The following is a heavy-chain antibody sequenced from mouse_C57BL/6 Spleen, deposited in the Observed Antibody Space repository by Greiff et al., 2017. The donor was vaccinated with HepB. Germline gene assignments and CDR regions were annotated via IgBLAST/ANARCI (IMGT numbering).Heavy chain of an antibody. D-gene: IGHD4-1*01. CDR3: ARKVTGTRNYYAMDY. CDR1: GFSLTSYG. V-gene: IGHV2-2*01. J-gene: IGHJ4*01. Sequence: VQRVESGPGLVQPSQSLSITCTVSGFSLTSYGVHWVRQSPGKGLEWLGVIWSGGSTDYNAAFISRLSISKDNSKSQVFFKMNSLQADDTAIYYWARKVTGTRNYYAMDYWGQGTSVTVSS. CDR2: IWSGGST.